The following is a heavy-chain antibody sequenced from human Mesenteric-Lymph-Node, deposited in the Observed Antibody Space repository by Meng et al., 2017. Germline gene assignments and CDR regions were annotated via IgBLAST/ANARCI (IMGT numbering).Heavy chain of an antibody. V-gene: IGHV4-34*01. CDR1: GGSFSGYY. J-gene: IGHJ4*02. CDR3: ASILAAHFDY. Sequence: SETLSLTCAVYGGSFSGYYWSWIRQPPGKGLEWIGEINHSGSTNYNPSLKSRVTISVDTSKNQFSLKLSSVTAADTAVYYCASILAAHFDYWGQGTLVTVSS. CDR2: INHSGST. D-gene: IGHD6-13*01.